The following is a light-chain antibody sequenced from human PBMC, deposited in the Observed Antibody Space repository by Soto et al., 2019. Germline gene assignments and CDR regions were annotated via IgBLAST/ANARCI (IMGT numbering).Light chain of an antibody. CDR3: LQHNSYPRT. CDR1: QGIGKD. CDR2: AAS. V-gene: IGKV1-17*01. Sequence: DIQMTQSPSSLSASVGDRVTITCRASQGIGKDLGWYQQRPGKAPNRLIYAASTLQSGVPSRFSGSGSGTEFTLTISSLQPEDCATYYCLQHNSYPRTFGQGTKVEIK. J-gene: IGKJ1*01.